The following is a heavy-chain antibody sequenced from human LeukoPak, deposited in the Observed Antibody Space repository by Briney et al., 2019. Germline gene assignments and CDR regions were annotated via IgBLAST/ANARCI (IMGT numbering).Heavy chain of an antibody. CDR1: GFTFSNYS. Sequence: AKSRRLACAATGFTFSNYSIHCGRRTPGNGLGWEDFRTDDGSKKHYADTLKRRYTIPRDKYKDTLNLQMNSLRAEVTAVYYCVKERTGPYPLDYWARGTLVSVSS. D-gene: IGHD3-10*01. J-gene: IGHJ4*02. V-gene: IGHV3-30-3*01. CDR3: VKERTGPYPLDY. CDR2: RTDDGSKK.